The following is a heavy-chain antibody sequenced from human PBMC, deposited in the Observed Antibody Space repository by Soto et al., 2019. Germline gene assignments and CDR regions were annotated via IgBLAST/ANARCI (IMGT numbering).Heavy chain of an antibody. CDR1: GFTFSSYW. Sequence: EVQLVESGGGLVQPGGSLRLSCAASGFTFSSYWMHWVRQVPGKGLVWVSRISGDGSSTNYADFAKGRFTISRDNAKNTVYLRMNSLRVEDTAVYYCARRDWNGGYCDFWGQGILVTVSS. CDR2: ISGDGSST. D-gene: IGHD1-1*01. V-gene: IGHV3-74*01. CDR3: ARRDWNGGYCDF. J-gene: IGHJ4*02.